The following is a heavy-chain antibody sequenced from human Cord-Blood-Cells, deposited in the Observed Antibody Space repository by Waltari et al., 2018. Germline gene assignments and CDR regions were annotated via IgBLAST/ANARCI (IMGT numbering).Heavy chain of an antibody. Sequence: QVQLVQSGAEVKKPGASVKVSCKASGYTFPGYYMHWVRQAPGQGLEWMGWINPNSGGTNYAQKFQGRVTMTRDTSISTAYMELSRLRSDDTAVYYCARDPSSSYYYYYYMDVWGKGTTVTVSS. J-gene: IGHJ6*03. CDR2: INPNSGGT. V-gene: IGHV1-2*02. CDR3: ARDPSSSYYYYYYMDV. CDR1: GYTFPGYY. D-gene: IGHD6-6*01.